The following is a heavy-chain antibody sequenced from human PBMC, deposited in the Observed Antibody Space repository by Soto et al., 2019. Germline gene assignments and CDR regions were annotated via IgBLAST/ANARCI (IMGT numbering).Heavy chain of an antibody. CDR3: ARDHRYDILTGYLPYYYYYGMDV. V-gene: IGHV1-18*01. CDR2: ISAYNGNT. Sequence: ASVKVSCKASGYTFTSYGISWVRQAPGQGLEWMGWISAYNGNTNYAQKLQGRVTMTTDTSTSTAYMELRSLRSDDTAVCYCARDHRYDILTGYLPYYYYYGMDVWGQGTAVTVSS. J-gene: IGHJ6*02. D-gene: IGHD3-9*01. CDR1: GYTFTSYG.